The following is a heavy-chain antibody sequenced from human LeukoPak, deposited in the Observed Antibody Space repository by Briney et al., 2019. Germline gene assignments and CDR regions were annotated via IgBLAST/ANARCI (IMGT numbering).Heavy chain of an antibody. CDR1: GGSITSNDYF. J-gene: IGHJ6*03. D-gene: IGHD6-13*01. V-gene: IGHV4-39*01. CDR2: IYYTGST. CDR3: ASQAAAPFFYYYMDV. Sequence: PSETLSLTCSVSGGSITSNDYFWGWIRQPPGKGLEYIGSIYYTGSTYYNSSLKSRVTISADTSKNQFSLKLSSVTAADTAVYYCASQAAAPFFYYYMDVWGKGITVTISS.